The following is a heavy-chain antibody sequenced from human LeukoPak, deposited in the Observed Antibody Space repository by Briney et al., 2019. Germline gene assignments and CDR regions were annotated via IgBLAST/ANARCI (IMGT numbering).Heavy chain of an antibody. CDR2: IYYNGDT. D-gene: IGHD2-21*01. Sequence: SETLPLTCIVSGGSISGYHWGWVRQPPGKGLEYISFIYYNGDTNYNPSLKSRVTMSVDTSKNQFSLKLSSETAADTAVYYCARLGDCGHDCYSHDYWGQGTLVTVSS. J-gene: IGHJ4*02. CDR3: ARLGDCGHDCYSHDY. CDR1: GGSISGYH. V-gene: IGHV4-59*08.